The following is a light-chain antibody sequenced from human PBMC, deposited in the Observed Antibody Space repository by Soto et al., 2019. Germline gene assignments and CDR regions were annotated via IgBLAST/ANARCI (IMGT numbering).Light chain of an antibody. CDR1: QTINSW. CDR3: QQYDSYSSGP. Sequence: DIQMTQSPSTLSASVGDRVTITRRASQTINSWLAWYQQKPGKAPKVLIFDASSLKTGVPSRFSGSGSGTEFTLTISNLQPDDFATYYCQQYDSYSSGPFGQGTKVDIK. J-gene: IGKJ1*01. CDR2: DAS. V-gene: IGKV1-5*01.